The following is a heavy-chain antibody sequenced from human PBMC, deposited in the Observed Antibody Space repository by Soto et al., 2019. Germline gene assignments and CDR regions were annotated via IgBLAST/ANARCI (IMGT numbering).Heavy chain of an antibody. J-gene: IGHJ4*02. V-gene: IGHV4-39*01. CDR3: ARRYGQGFDY. D-gene: IGHD4-17*01. Sequence: SETLSLTCTASGGSISSSSYYWGWIRQPPGKGLEWIGSIYYSGSTYYNPSLKSRVTISVDTSKNQFSLKLSSVTAADTAVYYCARRYGQGFDYWGQGTLVTVS. CDR2: IYYSGST. CDR1: GGSISSSSYY.